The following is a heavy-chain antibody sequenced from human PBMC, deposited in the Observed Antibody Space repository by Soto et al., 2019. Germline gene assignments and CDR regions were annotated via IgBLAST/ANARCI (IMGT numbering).Heavy chain of an antibody. CDR2: ISYDGSNT. J-gene: IGHJ5*02. D-gene: IGHD2-15*01. Sequence: GGSLRLSCAASRYLLSYFGMHWVRQAQGKGPEWVAIISYDGSNTYYSDSVRGRFTISRDNSKDTLYLQMHSLRSEDTAIYYCARISRYCSGGDCHAWGQGTQVTVSS. CDR1: RYLLSYFG. CDR3: ARISRYCSGGDCHA. V-gene: IGHV3-30*03.